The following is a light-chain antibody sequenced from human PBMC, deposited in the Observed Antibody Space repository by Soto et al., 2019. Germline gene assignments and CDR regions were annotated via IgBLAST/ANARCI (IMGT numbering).Light chain of an antibody. CDR2: WAS. CDR3: QQYYSTPPHT. CDR1: QSVLFSSNNKNY. J-gene: IGKJ5*01. Sequence: IVMTQSPDSLAVSLGERATINCKSSQSVLFSSNNKNYLAWYQQNPGQPPKLLISWASIRESGVPDRFSGSGSGTDFTLTISSLQAEDVAVYYCQQYYSTPPHTFGQGTRLEIK. V-gene: IGKV4-1*01.